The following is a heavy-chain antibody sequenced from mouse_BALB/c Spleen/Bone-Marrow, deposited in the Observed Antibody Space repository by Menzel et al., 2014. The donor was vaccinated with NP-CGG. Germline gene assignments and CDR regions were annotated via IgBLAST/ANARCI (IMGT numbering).Heavy chain of an antibody. V-gene: IGHV5-12*02. CDR3: ARQDYSYYYAMDY. D-gene: IGHD2-13*01. J-gene: IGHJ4*01. CDR1: GFTFSDCY. CDR2: ISNGGGST. Sequence: DVKLVESGGGLVQPGGSLKLSCATSGFTFSDCYMYWVRQTPEKRLEWVAYISNGGGSTYYPDTVKGRFTISRDNAKNTLYLQMSRLKSEDTAMYYCARQDYSYYYAMDYWGQGTSVTVSS.